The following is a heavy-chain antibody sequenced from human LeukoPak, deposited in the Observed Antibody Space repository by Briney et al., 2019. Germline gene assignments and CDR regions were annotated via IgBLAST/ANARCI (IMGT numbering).Heavy chain of an antibody. J-gene: IGHJ4*02. CDR1: GYTFTSYG. D-gene: IGHD3-10*01. Sequence: ASVKVSCKASGYTFTSYGISWVRQAPGQGLEWMGWISAYNGNTNYAQKLQSRVTMTTDTSTSTAYMELRSLRSDDTAVYYCARDVPLPYYGSGTPPFDYWGQGTLVTVSS. V-gene: IGHV1-18*04. CDR2: ISAYNGNT. CDR3: ARDVPLPYYGSGTPPFDY.